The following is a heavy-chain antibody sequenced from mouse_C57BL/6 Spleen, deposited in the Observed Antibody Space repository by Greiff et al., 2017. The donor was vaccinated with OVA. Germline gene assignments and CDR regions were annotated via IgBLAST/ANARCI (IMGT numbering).Heavy chain of an antibody. Sequence: QVQLQQPGAELVKPGASVKLSCKASGYTFTSYWMHWVKQRPGQGLEWIGMIYPNSGSTNYNEKFKSKATLTVDKSSSTAYMQLSSLTSEDSAVYYCARRYPYYANGYWGKVASVTVSS. CDR1: GYTFTSYW. J-gene: IGHJ4*01. CDR2: IYPNSGST. CDR3: ARRYPYYANGY. V-gene: IGHV1-64*01.